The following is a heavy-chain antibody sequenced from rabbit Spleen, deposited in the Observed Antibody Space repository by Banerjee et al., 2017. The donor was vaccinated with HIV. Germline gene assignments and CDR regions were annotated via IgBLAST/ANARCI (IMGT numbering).Heavy chain of an antibody. CDR3: ARGGGL. Sequence: QLVESGGGLVKPGGSLKLSCKASGFTLSSYYMNWVRQAPGKGLEWIGYIDPVFGSAYYASWVNGRFSISRENTQNTVSLQLNSLTAADTATYFCARGGGLWGPGTLVTVS. J-gene: IGHJ6*01. CDR1: GFTLSSYY. V-gene: IGHV1S7*01. CDR2: IDPVFGSA.